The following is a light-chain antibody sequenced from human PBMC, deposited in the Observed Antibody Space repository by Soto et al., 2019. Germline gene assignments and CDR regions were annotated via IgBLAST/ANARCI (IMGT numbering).Light chain of an antibody. CDR1: SGHSTYA. CDR2: LNSDGSH. Sequence: QLVLTQSPSASASLGASVKLTCTLSSGHSTYAIAWHQQQPEKGPRYLMMLNSDGSHNKGDGIPDRFSGSTSGAERYLTISNLHSEDEADYYCQTWGTGIRVFGGGTKLTVL. J-gene: IGLJ3*02. CDR3: QTWGTGIRV. V-gene: IGLV4-69*01.